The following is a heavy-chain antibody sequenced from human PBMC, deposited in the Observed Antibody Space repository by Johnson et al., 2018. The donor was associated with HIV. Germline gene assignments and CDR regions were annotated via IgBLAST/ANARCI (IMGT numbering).Heavy chain of an antibody. D-gene: IGHD6-19*01. CDR2: ISYDGSNK. CDR3: ARVQWRILDAFDI. J-gene: IGHJ3*02. CDR1: AFTFRSYS. Sequence: QMQLVESGGGVVQPGRSLRLSCAASAFTFRSYSMHWVRQAPGKGLEWVAVISYDGSNKYYAASVKGRFTISRDNSKNTLYLQMNSLRAEDTAVYYCARVQWRILDAFDIWGQGTMVTVSS. V-gene: IGHV3-30-3*01.